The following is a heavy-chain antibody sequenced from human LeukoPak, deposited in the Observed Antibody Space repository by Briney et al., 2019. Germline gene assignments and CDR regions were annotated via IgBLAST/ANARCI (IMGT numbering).Heavy chain of an antibody. V-gene: IGHV3-23*01. CDR3: AKCVTWFRSYFDY. CDR1: GFTFSSYA. CDR2: ISGSGGST. J-gene: IGHJ4*02. Sequence: PGGFLRLSCAASGFTFSSYAMSWVRQAPGKGLEWVSAISGSGGSTYYADSVKGRFTISRDNSKNTLYLQMNSLRAEDTAVYYCAKCVTWFRSYFDYWGQGTLVTVPS. D-gene: IGHD3-16*01.